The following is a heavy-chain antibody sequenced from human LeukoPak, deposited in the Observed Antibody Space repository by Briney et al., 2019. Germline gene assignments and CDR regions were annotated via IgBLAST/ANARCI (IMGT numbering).Heavy chain of an antibody. V-gene: IGHV4-4*02. CDR1: GGSISSGTW. D-gene: IGHD4-17*01. CDR2: IYHSGST. CDR3: ARNPVTNPPTDFDL. Sequence: PSETLSLTCAVSGGSISSGTWWSWVRQPPGKGLEWIGEIYHSGSTNYNPSLKSRATISVDKSKNQFSLKLTSVTAADTAVYYCARNPVTNPPTDFDLWGRGTLVTVSS. J-gene: IGHJ2*01.